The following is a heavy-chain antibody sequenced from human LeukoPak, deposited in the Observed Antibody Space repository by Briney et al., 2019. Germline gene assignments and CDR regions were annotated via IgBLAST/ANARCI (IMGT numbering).Heavy chain of an antibody. V-gene: IGHV3-53*01. Sequence: PGGSLRLSCVASGLSVRGSYMSWVRQAPGKGLEWVSVIYSGDRTYYADSVKGRFTISRDTSKNTLYLQMNNLRADDTAMYCCTRDLTGTTWSENDYWGQGTLVTISS. J-gene: IGHJ4*02. CDR3: TRDLTGTTWSENDY. CDR1: GLSVRGSY. D-gene: IGHD6-13*01. CDR2: IYSGDRT.